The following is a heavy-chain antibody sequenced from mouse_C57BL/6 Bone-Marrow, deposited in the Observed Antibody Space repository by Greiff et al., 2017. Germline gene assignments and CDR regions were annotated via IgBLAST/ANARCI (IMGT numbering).Heavy chain of an antibody. D-gene: IGHD1-1*01. Sequence: QVQLQQPGAELVKPGASVKMSCKASGYTFTSYWITWVKQRPGQGLEWIGDIYPGSGSTNYNEKFKSKATLTVDTSSSTAYMPLSSLTSEDSAVYDCASYYYGSSHYAMDYWGQGTSVTVSS. CDR3: ASYYYGSSHYAMDY. CDR1: GYTFTSYW. CDR2: IYPGSGST. J-gene: IGHJ4*01. V-gene: IGHV1-55*01.